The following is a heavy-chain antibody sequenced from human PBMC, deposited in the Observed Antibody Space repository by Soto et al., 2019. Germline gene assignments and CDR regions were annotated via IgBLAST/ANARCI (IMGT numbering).Heavy chain of an antibody. CDR1: GYTFTSYD. J-gene: IGHJ6*02. D-gene: IGHD6-13*01. CDR3: ARGGIALEDYYYYGMDV. CDR2: MNPNSGNT. Sequence: ASVKVSCKASGYTFTSYDINWVRQATGQGLEWMGWMNPNSGNTGYVQKFQGRVTMTRNTSISTAYMELSSLRSEDTAVYYCARGGIALEDYYYYGMDVWGQGTTVTVSS. V-gene: IGHV1-8*01.